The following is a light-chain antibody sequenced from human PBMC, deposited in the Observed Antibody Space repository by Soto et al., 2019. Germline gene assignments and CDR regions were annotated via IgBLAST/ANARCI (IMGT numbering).Light chain of an antibody. Sequence: EILMTQSPATLSVSPGERATVSCRASQSVSSNLAWYQQKPGQAPRLLIYDASNGATGIPARFSGSGSGTDFTLTISSLEPEDFAVYYCQQRSNWPRTFGQGTKVDIK. V-gene: IGKV3-11*01. CDR3: QQRSNWPRT. CDR2: DAS. CDR1: QSVSSN. J-gene: IGKJ1*01.